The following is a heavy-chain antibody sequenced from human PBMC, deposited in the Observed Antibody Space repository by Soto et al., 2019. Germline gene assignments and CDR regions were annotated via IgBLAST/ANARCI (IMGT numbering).Heavy chain of an antibody. CDR2: MNPNSGNT. J-gene: IGHJ5*02. Sequence: EASVKVSCKASGYTFTSYDINWVRQATGQGLEWMGWMNPNSGNTKYVQNVQGRVTMTTDKFADTAYMELRSLRYDDTAVYYCVRDRHYDILTGSYNNWFAPWGQGTQVTVSS. V-gene: IGHV1-8*01. D-gene: IGHD3-9*01. CDR1: GYTFTSYD. CDR3: VRDRHYDILTGSYNNWFAP.